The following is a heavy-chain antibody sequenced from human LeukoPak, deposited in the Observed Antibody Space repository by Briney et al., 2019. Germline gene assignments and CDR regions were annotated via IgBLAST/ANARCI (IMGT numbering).Heavy chain of an antibody. D-gene: IGHD6-19*01. CDR2: ITDSCDST. Sequence: GGSLRLSCTASGFTFSYSGMGWVRQALGQGLEWVSCITDSCDSTYFADSMKGRFTISRDNSKNTLYLQMDSLRAGDTAVYYCVKDARRTSGWYYFDSWGQGALVTVSS. V-gene: IGHV3-23*01. CDR1: GFTFSYSG. CDR3: VKDARRTSGWYYFDS. J-gene: IGHJ4*02.